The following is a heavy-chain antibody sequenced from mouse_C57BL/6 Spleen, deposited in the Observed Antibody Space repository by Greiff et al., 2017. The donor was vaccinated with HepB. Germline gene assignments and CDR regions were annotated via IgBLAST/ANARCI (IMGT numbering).Heavy chain of an antibody. CDR3: ARSPGYAMDY. Sequence: QVQLQQSGPELVKPGASVKISCKASGYAFSSSWMNWVKQRPGKGLEWIGRIYPGDGDTNYNGKFKGKATLTADKSSSTAYMQLSSLTSEDSAVYFCARSPGYAMDYWGQGTSVTVSS. CDR2: IYPGDGDT. CDR1: GYAFSSSW. J-gene: IGHJ4*01. V-gene: IGHV1-82*01.